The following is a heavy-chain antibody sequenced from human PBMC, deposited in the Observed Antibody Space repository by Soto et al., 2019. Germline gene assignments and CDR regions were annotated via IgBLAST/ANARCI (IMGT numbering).Heavy chain of an antibody. Sequence: PGGSLRLSCAASGFTFSSYAMSWVRQAPGKGLEWVSAISGSGGSTCYADSVKGRFTISRGNSKNTLYLQMNSLRAEDTAVYYCAKGYYYDSSGYSNWFDPRGPGTLVTVSS. CDR3: AKGYYYDSSGYSNWFDP. D-gene: IGHD3-22*01. V-gene: IGHV3-23*01. J-gene: IGHJ5*02. CDR1: GFTFSSYA. CDR2: ISGSGGST.